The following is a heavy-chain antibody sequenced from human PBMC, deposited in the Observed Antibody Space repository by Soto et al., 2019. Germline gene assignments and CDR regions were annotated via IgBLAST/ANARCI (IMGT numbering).Heavy chain of an antibody. Sequence: HVQLVQSGGALVTPGGSLRLSCAASGFTFSDYAMNWIRQAPGRGLEWISYIGPRGSTVYYADSVKGRFTISRDNARKSLFLQMNILRVEDTAVYYCARGTDYYPYWGQGSLVTVSS. CDR2: IGPRGSTV. V-gene: IGHV3-11*01. J-gene: IGHJ4*02. CDR3: ARGTDYYPY. CDR1: GFTFSDYA.